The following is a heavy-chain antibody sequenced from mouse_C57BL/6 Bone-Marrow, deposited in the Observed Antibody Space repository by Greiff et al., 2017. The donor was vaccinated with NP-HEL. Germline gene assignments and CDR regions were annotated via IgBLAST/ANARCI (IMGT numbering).Heavy chain of an antibody. CDR3: ARRDYYGSSYDYYAMDY. CDR1: GYTFTSYW. D-gene: IGHD1-1*01. CDR2: IDPSDSYT. J-gene: IGHJ4*01. V-gene: IGHV1-50*01. Sequence: QVQLQQSGAELVKPGASVKLSCKASGYTFTSYWMQWVKQRPGQGLEWIGEIDPSDSYTNYNQKFKGKATLTVDTSSSTAYMQLSSLTSEDSAVYYCARRDYYGSSYDYYAMDYWGQGTSVTVSS.